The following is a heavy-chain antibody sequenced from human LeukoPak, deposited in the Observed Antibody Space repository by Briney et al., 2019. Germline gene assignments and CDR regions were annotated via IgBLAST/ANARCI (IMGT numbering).Heavy chain of an antibody. CDR3: ARVLVPTAYFDY. J-gene: IGHJ4*02. D-gene: IGHD4-17*01. CDR1: GGSFSGYY. Sequence: PSETLSLTCAVYGGSFSGYYWSWIRQPPGKGLEWIGEINHSGSTNYNPSLKSRVTISVDTSKNQFSLKLSSVTAADTAVYYCARVLVPTAYFDYWGQGTLVTVSS. V-gene: IGHV4-34*01. CDR2: INHSGST.